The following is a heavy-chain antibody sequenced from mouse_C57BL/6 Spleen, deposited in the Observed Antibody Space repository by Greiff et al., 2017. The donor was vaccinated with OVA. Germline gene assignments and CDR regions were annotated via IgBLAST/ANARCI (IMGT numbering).Heavy chain of an antibody. Sequence: QSGPVLVKPGASVKMSCKASGYTFTDYYMNWVKQSHGKSLEWIGVINPYNGGTSYNQKFKGKATLTVDKSSSTAYMELNSLTSEDSAVYYCASGDYYDYDGAFDYWGQGTTLTVSS. D-gene: IGHD2-4*01. V-gene: IGHV1-19*01. CDR1: GYTFTDYY. CDR3: ASGDYYDYDGAFDY. J-gene: IGHJ2*01. CDR2: INPYNGGT.